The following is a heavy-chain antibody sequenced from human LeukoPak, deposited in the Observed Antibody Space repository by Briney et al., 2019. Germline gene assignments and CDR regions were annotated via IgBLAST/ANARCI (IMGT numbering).Heavy chain of an antibody. Sequence: PGGSLRLSCAASGFTFSSYNMNWVRQAPGKGLEWVSYIGTSNTKYYADSVKGRFTISRDNGKNSVYLQMSSLRSEDAAVYYCAKDTCYSGYDFDSWGQGTLVTVSS. CDR3: AKDTCYSGYDFDS. CDR1: GFTFSSYN. D-gene: IGHD5-12*01. CDR2: IGTSNTK. J-gene: IGHJ4*02. V-gene: IGHV3-48*01.